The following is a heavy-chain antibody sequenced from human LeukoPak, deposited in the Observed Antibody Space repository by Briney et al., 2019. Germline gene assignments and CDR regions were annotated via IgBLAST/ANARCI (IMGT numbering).Heavy chain of an antibody. Sequence: ASVKVSCKASGYTFNTYGITWVRQAPGQGLEWMGWISPYNGNTNYAQKFQGRVTLTTDTSTSTAYMELRSLRSDDTAVYYCARSLTDEVDAFDIWGQGTMVTVSS. CDR3: ARSLTDEVDAFDI. CDR1: GYTFNTYG. J-gene: IGHJ3*02. V-gene: IGHV1-18*01. CDR2: ISPYNGNT.